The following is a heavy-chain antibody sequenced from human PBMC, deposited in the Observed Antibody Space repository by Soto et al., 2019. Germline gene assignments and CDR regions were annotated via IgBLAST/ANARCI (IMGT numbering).Heavy chain of an antibody. V-gene: IGHV3-30-3*01. CDR1: GFTFSSYA. J-gene: IGHJ2*01. Sequence: QVQLVESGGGVVQPGRSLRLSCAASGFTFSSYAMHWVRQAPGKGLEWVAVISYDGSNKYYADSVKGRFTISRDNSKNTLYLQVNRLRAADTAVYYCARDPLWGTAMVLWYFDLWGRGTLVTVSS. CDR2: ISYDGSNK. CDR3: ARDPLWGTAMVLWYFDL. D-gene: IGHD5-18*01.